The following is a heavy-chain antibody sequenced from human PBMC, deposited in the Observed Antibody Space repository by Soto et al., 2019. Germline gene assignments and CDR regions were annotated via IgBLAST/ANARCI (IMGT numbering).Heavy chain of an antibody. CDR1: GYTFTSYG. D-gene: IGHD7-27*01. J-gene: IGHJ4*02. Sequence: DSVKVSCKASGYTFTSYGISWVRQAPGQGLERMGWISAYNGNTNYAQKLQGRVNMTTDTSTSTAYMELRSLRSDDTAVYYCARDLGPNGGFDYWGQETLVTVSS. CDR2: ISAYNGNT. CDR3: ARDLGPNGGFDY. V-gene: IGHV1-18*01.